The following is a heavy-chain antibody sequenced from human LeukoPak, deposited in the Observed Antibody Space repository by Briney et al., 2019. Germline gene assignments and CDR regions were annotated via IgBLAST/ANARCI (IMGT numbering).Heavy chain of an antibody. V-gene: IGHV4-59*01. CDR3: ARAGVMVRGPTIYYYGMDV. Sequence: SETLSLTCTVSGGSISSYYWSWIRQPPGKGLEWIGYINYSGSTNYNPSLKSRVTISVDTSKNQFSLKLSSVTAADTAVYYCARAGVMVRGPTIYYYGMDVWGQGTTVTVSS. J-gene: IGHJ6*02. CDR2: INYSGST. CDR1: GGSISSYY. D-gene: IGHD3-10*01.